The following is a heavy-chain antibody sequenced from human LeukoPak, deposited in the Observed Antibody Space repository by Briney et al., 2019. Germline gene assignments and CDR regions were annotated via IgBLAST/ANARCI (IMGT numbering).Heavy chain of an antibody. D-gene: IGHD1-1*01. CDR2: ISSDGTNK. CDR1: GFIFSSYD. J-gene: IGHJ6*02. CDR3: VKVLVTYTVDA. V-gene: IGHV3-30*18. Sequence: PGRSLRLSCAASGFIFSSYDMHWARQAPGKGLEWVALISSDGTNKYYADSVKGRFTISRDNSKNTLYLQMNSLRGEDTAVYYCVKVLVTYTVDAWGQGTTVTVSS.